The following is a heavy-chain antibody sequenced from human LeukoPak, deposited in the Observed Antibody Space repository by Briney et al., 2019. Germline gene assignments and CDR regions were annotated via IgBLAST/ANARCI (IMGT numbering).Heavy chain of an antibody. CDR1: GYTFTGYY. CDR2: INPNSGGT. Sequence: GASVKVSCKVSGYTFTGYYMHWVRQAPGQGLEWMGRINPNSGGTNYAQKFQGRVTMTRDTSISTAYMELSRLRSDDTAVYYCASPADYYDSSGYDYWGQGTLVTVSS. J-gene: IGHJ4*02. CDR3: ASPADYYDSSGYDY. D-gene: IGHD3-22*01. V-gene: IGHV1-2*06.